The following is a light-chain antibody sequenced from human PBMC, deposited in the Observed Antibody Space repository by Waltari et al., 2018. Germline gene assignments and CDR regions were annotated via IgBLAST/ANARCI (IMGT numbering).Light chain of an antibody. CDR1: QSLVHSDGKTY. CDR2: KVS. Sequence: DVVMTQSELSLPVTVGQPDSISCRSSQSLVHSDGKTYLNWLPQRPGQSTTRLIYKVSNRDSGVPDRFSGSGSGTDFTLKISRVEAEDVGVYYCMQATHWPLTFGQGTKVEIK. CDR3: MQATHWPLT. J-gene: IGKJ1*01. V-gene: IGKV2-30*02.